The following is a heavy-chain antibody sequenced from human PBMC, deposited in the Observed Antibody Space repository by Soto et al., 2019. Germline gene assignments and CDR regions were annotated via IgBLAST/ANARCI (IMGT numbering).Heavy chain of an antibody. D-gene: IGHD2-2*01. Sequence: GESLKISCKGSGYSVTSYWIGWVRQMPGKGLEWMGIIYPGDSDTRYSPSFQGQVTISADKSISTAYLQWSSLKASDTAMYYCARQGVVPAASGYYYYMDVWGKGTTVTVSS. J-gene: IGHJ6*03. CDR3: ARQGVVPAASGYYYYMDV. CDR1: GYSVTSYW. CDR2: IYPGDSDT. V-gene: IGHV5-51*01.